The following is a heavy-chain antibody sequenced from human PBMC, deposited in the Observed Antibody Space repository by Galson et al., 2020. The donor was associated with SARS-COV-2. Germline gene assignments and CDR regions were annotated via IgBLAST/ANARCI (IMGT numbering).Heavy chain of an antibody. D-gene: IGHD3-16*01. J-gene: IGHJ6*03. CDR1: GDSINDYY. V-gene: IGHV4-59*08. CDR3: ARHGGGDTVGPARQFYYHYYYMDV. CDR2: IYYRGST. Sequence: SETLSLTCIVSGDSINDYYWSWIRQPPGKGLEWIGYIYYRGSTNYNPSLKSRVSMSLDTSKNQFSLRLTSVTAADTAIYYCARHGGGDTVGPARQFYYHYYYMDVWGKGTTVTVS.